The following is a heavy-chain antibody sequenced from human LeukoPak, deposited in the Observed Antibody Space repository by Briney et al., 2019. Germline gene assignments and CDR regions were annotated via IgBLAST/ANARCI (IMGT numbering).Heavy chain of an antibody. CDR1: GFTFSNFW. Sequence: PGGSLRLSCAASGFTFSNFWMHWVRQAPGKGLVWVALIYGDGRFTMYADSVKGRFPISRDNAKNTVYLQMTSLRVEDTAVYYCARVYETNGYLYWGQGSLVTVSS. V-gene: IGHV3-74*03. D-gene: IGHD3-22*01. J-gene: IGHJ4*02. CDR2: IYGDGRFT. CDR3: ARVYETNGYLY.